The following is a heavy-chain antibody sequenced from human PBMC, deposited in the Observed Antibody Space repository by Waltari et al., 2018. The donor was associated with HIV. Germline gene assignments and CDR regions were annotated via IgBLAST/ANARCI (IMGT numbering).Heavy chain of an antibody. Sequence: EVQLVESGGGLVQPGGSLRLSCAASGFTFSNYWLHWVRQPQGKGLVWVSDIKSDRSSITYADFGEGRFTISKDNDKKPLYLEMNSLSAEDTAVYYCASFPINDYSNKRLGYWGQGTLVTVSS. CDR3: ASFPINDYSNKRLGY. V-gene: IGHV3-74*01. CDR1: GFTFSNYW. J-gene: IGHJ4*02. D-gene: IGHD4-4*01. CDR2: IKSDRSSI.